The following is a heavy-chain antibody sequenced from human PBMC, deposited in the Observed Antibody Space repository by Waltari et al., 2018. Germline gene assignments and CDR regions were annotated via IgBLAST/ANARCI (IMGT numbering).Heavy chain of an antibody. CDR3: AIIRSSSIES. CDR1: GFIFNKSW. V-gene: IGHV3-7*02. Sequence: EVQLVESGGGLVQPGGSLRLSCAASGFIFNKSWMSWFHQDPAKGLEWVANIKQDWSDKFYVDSVKGRFTISRDNAKNSVYLQMDSLRAEDTAVYYCAIIRSSSIESWGQGTLVTVSS. CDR2: IKQDWSDK. D-gene: IGHD6-6*01. J-gene: IGHJ4*02.